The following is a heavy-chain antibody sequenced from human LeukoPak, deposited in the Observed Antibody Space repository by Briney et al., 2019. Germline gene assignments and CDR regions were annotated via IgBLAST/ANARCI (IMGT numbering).Heavy chain of an antibody. CDR1: GYTFTSYA. CDR3: ASRTTVVTPGGYYYYYMDV. D-gene: IGHD4-23*01. J-gene: IGHJ6*03. V-gene: IGHV1-69*13. Sequence: ASVKVSCKASGYTFTSYAMNWVRQAPGQGLEWMGGIIPIFGTANYAQKFQGRVTITADESTSTAYMELSSLRSEDTAVYYCASRTTVVTPGGYYYYYMDVWGKGTTVTISS. CDR2: IIPIFGTA.